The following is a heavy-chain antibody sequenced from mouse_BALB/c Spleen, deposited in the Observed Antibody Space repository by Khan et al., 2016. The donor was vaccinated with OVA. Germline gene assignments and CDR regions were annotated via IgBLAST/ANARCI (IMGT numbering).Heavy chain of an antibody. V-gene: IGHV1-4*01. CDR1: GYTFTSYT. CDR3: ARGGAYYGNDGWFAY. D-gene: IGHD2-9*01. CDR2: FNPSSGYT. Sequence: QVQLKQSGAELARPGASVKMSCKASGYTFTSYTMHWGKQRPGRGLEWIGYFNPSSGYTNYNQKFKDKATLTADKSSSTVYMQLSSLTSEDSAGYYGARGGAYYGNDGWFAYWGKGTLVTVPA. J-gene: IGHJ3*01.